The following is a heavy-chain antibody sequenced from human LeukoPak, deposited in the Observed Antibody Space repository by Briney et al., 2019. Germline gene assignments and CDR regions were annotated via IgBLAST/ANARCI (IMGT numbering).Heavy chain of an antibody. D-gene: IGHD3-22*01. CDR3: ARRAFIRGYYYFDY. J-gene: IGHJ4*02. CDR1: GGSISSNY. Sequence: SETLSLTCTVSGGSISSNYWSWIRQPPGEGLEWIGYIYYSGSTIYNPSLKSRVTISVDTSKNQFSLKLSSVTAADTAVYYCARRAFIRGYYYFDYWGQGTRVTVSS. V-gene: IGHV4-59*01. CDR2: IYYSGST.